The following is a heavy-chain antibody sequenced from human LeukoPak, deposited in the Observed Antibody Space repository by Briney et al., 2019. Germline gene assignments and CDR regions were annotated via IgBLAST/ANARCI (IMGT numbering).Heavy chain of an antibody. D-gene: IGHD5-24*01. J-gene: IGHJ4*02. V-gene: IGHV3-7*01. Sequence: GGSLRLSCAASGFTFSSYWMNWVRLAPGKGLEWEANIKEDGSEKYYVDSVEGRFTISRDNAKNSLYLQMNSLRAEDTAVYYCARGGGYYFDHLGQGTLVTVSS. CDR3: ARGGGYYFDH. CDR2: IKEDGSEK. CDR1: GFTFSSYW.